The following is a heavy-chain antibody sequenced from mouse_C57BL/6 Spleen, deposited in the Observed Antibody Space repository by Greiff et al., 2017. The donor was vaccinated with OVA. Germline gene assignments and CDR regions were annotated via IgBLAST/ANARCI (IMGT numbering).Heavy chain of an antibody. V-gene: IGHV5-17*01. Sequence: EVKLMESGGGLVKPGGSLKLSCAASGFTFSDYGMHWVRQAPEKGLEWVAYISSGSSTIYYADTVKGRFTISRDNAKNTLFLQMTSLRSEDTAMYYCARRRGPYYAMDYWGQGTSVTDSS. CDR3: ARRRGPYYAMDY. J-gene: IGHJ4*01. CDR1: GFTFSDYG. CDR2: ISSGSSTI.